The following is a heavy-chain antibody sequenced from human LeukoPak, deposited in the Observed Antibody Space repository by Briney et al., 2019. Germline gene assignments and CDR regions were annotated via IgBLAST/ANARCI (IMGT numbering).Heavy chain of an antibody. V-gene: IGHV3-21*01. Sequence: PGGSLRLSCAASGFTFSSYSMNWVRQAPGKGLEWVSSISSSSSYIYYADSVKGRFTISRDNAKNSLYLQMNSLRAEDTAVYYCARDTMATMAWFDPWGQGALVTVPS. D-gene: IGHD5-12*01. J-gene: IGHJ5*02. CDR3: ARDTMATMAWFDP. CDR1: GFTFSSYS. CDR2: ISSSSSYI.